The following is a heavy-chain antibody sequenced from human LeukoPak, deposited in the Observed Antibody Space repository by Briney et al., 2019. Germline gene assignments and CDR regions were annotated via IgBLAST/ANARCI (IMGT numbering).Heavy chain of an antibody. CDR2: ISSSSSYI. D-gene: IGHD2/OR15-2a*01. CDR3: ARDLYGLDAFGI. CDR1: GFTFSGYS. J-gene: IGHJ3*02. V-gene: IGHV3-21*01. Sequence: PGGSLRPSCAASGFTFSGYSMNWVRQAPGKGLEWVSSISSSSSYIYYADSVKGRFTISRDNAKNSLYLQMNSLRAEDTAVYYCARDLYGLDAFGILGQGTMVTVSS.